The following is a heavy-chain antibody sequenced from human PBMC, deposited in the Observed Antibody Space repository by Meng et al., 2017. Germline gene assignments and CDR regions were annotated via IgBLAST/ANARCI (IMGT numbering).Heavy chain of an antibody. CDR1: GYTFTSYD. J-gene: IGHJ3*02. V-gene: IGHV1-8*01. CDR2: MKTNSGNT. D-gene: IGHD7-27*01. Sequence: VELVKLGAEVKNHGASGKVSCKASGYTFTSYDINWVRQDTGQGLEWMGWMKTNSGNTGYAQKFQGRVTMTRNTSISTAYMELSSLRSEDTAVYYCARGELGNDAFDIWGQGTMVTVSS. CDR3: ARGELGNDAFDI.